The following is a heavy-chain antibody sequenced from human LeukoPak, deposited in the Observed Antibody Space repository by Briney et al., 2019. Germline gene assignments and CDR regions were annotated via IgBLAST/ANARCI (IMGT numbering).Heavy chain of an antibody. CDR3: AKSTSGSSSWYWEGYYYYYGMDV. J-gene: IGHJ6*02. D-gene: IGHD6-13*01. V-gene: IGHV3-30*18. Sequence: PGGSLRLSCAASGFTFSSYGMHWVRQAPGKGLEWVAVISYDGSNKYYADSVKGRFTISRDNSKNTLYLQMNSLRAEDTAVYYCAKSTSGSSSWYWEGYYYYYGMDVWGQGTTVTVSS. CDR1: GFTFSSYG. CDR2: ISYDGSNK.